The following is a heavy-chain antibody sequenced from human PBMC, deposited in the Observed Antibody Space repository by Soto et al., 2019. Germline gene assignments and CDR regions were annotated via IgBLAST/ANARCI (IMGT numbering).Heavy chain of an antibody. V-gene: IGHV4-4*02. Sequence: QVQLQESGPGLVKPSGTLSLTCTVSSGSIKTDVWWSWLRRPPGKGLEWIGEIYQNGHTNYNPSLTSRVTMSVDKSKNQFSLMLTSVTAADTAMYDCARYAAVAGETDRFDYWGQGILVTVSS. D-gene: IGHD6-19*01. CDR2: IYQNGHT. J-gene: IGHJ4*02. CDR1: SGSIKTDVW. CDR3: ARYAAVAGETDRFDY.